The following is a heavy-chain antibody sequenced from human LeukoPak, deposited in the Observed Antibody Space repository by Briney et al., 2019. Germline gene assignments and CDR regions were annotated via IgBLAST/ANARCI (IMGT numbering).Heavy chain of an antibody. J-gene: IGHJ3*02. D-gene: IGHD6-6*01. V-gene: IGHV1-2*02. CDR2: INPNSGGT. CDR3: ARAAGASYSSSNDAFDI. CDR1: GYTFTGYY. Sequence: ASVKVSCKASGYTFTGYYMHWVRQAPGQGLEWMGWINPNSGGTNYAQKFQGRVTMTRDTSISTAYMELSRLRSDDTAVYYCARAAGASYSSSNDAFDIWGQGTMVTVSS.